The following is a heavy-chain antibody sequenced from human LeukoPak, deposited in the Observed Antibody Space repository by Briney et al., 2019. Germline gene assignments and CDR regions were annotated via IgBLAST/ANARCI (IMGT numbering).Heavy chain of an antibody. CDR2: NYPGDSGT. CDR3: ARAQTYDFWSGYYHY. D-gene: IGHD3-3*01. V-gene: IGHV5-51*01. CDR1: GSPFTSYW. J-gene: IGHJ4*02. Sequence: GESLKISCQGSGSPFTSYWIGGVRRLPGKGLEGMRINYPGDSGTSYSPSFQGQVTISADKSISTAYLQWSSLKASDTAMYYCARAQTYDFWSGYYHYWGQGTLVTVSS.